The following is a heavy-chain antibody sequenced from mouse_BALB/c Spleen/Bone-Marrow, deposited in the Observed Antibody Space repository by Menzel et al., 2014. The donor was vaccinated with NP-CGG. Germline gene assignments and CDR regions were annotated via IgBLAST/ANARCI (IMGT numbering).Heavy chain of an antibody. D-gene: IGHD2-1*01. CDR2: INSNGGST. Sequence: EVKLEESGGGLVQPGGSLKLSCAASGSTFSSYGMSWVRQTPDKRLELVASINSNGGSTHYPDSVKGRFTISRDNAKNTLSLQMSSLKSEDTAMYYCARGNYGNYVDYFDYWGQGTTLTVSS. CDR3: ARGNYGNYVDYFDY. V-gene: IGHV5-6-3*01. CDR1: GSTFSSYG. J-gene: IGHJ2*01.